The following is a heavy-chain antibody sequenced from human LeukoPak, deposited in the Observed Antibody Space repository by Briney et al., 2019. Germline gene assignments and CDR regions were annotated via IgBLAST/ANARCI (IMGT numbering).Heavy chain of an antibody. Sequence: ASVKVSCKASGYTFTGYYMHWVRQAPGQGLEWMGWINPNSGGTNYAQKFQGRVTMTRDTSISTAYMELSRLRSGDTAVYYCAGNTAVAGSPQGLPSLDVWGKGTTVTVSS. V-gene: IGHV1-2*02. J-gene: IGHJ6*04. CDR3: AGNTAVAGSPQGLPSLDV. CDR1: GYTFTGYY. CDR2: INPNSGGT. D-gene: IGHD6-19*01.